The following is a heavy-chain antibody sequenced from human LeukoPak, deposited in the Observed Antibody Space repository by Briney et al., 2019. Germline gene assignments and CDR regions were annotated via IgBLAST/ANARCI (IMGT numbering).Heavy chain of an antibody. CDR1: GYTFTNYY. CDR3: AREVRFLEWYEDGMDV. D-gene: IGHD3-3*01. Sequence: ASVKVSCKTSGYTFTNYYMHWVRQAPGQGLEWMGRINPNSGGTNYAQKFQGRVTMTRDTSISTAYMELSRLRSDDTAVYYCAREVRFLEWYEDGMDVWGQGTTVTVSS. V-gene: IGHV1-2*06. CDR2: INPNSGGT. J-gene: IGHJ6*02.